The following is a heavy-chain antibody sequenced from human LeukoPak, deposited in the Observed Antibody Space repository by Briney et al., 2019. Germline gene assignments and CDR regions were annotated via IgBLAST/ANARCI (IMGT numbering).Heavy chain of an antibody. CDR2: INAGNGNT. Sequence: VASVKVSCKASGYRFTTDMYTIHWLRQAPGHRLEWKGWINAGNGNTKYSQKFQGRVTITGDTSARTVYMEVSSLVSEDTAVYYCARDSDSSGWSWVYWGQGTLVTVSS. CDR3: ARDSDSSGWSWVY. J-gene: IGHJ4*02. CDR1: GYRFTTDMYT. D-gene: IGHD6-19*01. V-gene: IGHV1-3*01.